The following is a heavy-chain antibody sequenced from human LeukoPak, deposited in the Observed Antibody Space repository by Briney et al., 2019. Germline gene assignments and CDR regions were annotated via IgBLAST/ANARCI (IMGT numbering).Heavy chain of an antibody. CDR3: ANAKRVGLGYCTGGSCSSFDY. J-gene: IGHJ4*02. CDR1: GFTFSSYA. CDR2: IGGSGSRT. V-gene: IGHV3-23*01. Sequence: AGGSLRLSCAASGFTFSSYAMSWVRQAPGKGLEWVSAIGGSGSRTYYADSVRGRFTISRDNSENTLFLQMNSLRAEDTAVYYCANAKRVGLGYCTGGSCSSFDYWGQGALVTVSS. D-gene: IGHD2-15*01.